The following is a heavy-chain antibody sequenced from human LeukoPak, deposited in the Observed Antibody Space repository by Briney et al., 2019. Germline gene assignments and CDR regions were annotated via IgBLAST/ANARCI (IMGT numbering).Heavy chain of an antibody. CDR1: GFIVSSNY. Sequence: GGSLRLSCAASGFIVSSNYMSWVRQAPGKGLEWVSVIHSGGRTCYADSVEGRFTISRDNSKNTVHLQMNSLRAEDTAMYYCARGGTGTQDFDSWGQGTLVTVSS. CDR3: ARGGTGTQDFDS. J-gene: IGHJ4*02. V-gene: IGHV3-53*01. D-gene: IGHD1-1*01. CDR2: IHSGGRT.